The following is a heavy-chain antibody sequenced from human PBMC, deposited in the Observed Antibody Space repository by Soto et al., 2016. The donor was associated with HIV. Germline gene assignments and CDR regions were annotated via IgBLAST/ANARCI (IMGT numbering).Heavy chain of an antibody. CDR2: INPNSGFT. CDR3: ARDSYGSGSREGNWFDP. Sequence: QVQLVQSGAEVKKPGASVKVSRKASGYTFTDYFIHWVRQAPGQGLEWMGWINPNSGFTDYPQKFQGRVTMTRDTSISTAYMDLRSLRSDDTAVYYCARDSYGSGSREGNWFDPWGQGTLVTVSS. V-gene: IGHV1-2*02. CDR1: GYTFTDYF. D-gene: IGHD3-10*01. J-gene: IGHJ5*02.